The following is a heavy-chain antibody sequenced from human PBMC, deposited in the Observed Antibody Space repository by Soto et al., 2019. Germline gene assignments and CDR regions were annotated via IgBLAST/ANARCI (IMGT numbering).Heavy chain of an antibody. CDR3: ARAPGDYFDC. CDR2: IFYSGST. Sequence: QVQLQESGPGLVKPSQTLSLTCTVSGGSISSDGYYWSWIRQHPGKGLEWIGYIFYSGSTYYNPSLXGXVXRAXDTSKNQFSLKLSSVTAADTAVYYCARAPGDYFDCWGQGTLVTVSS. CDR1: GGSISSDGYY. V-gene: IGHV4-31*03. J-gene: IGHJ4*02.